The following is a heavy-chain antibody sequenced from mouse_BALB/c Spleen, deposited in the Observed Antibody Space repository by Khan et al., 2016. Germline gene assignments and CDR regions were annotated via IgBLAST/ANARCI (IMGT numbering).Heavy chain of an antibody. CDR1: GYTFRSYW. CDR3: ARRRDYGSSPAWFAY. CDR2: ILPGGGTT. J-gene: IGHJ3*01. V-gene: IGHV1-9*01. Sequence: QVQLQQSGAELMKPGASVKISCKATGYTFRSYWIAWVKQRPGHGLEWIGEILPGGGTTNYNEKFQGKAIFTADSSSNTAYMQFSSLTSEDSAVYYCARRRDYGSSPAWFAYWGQGTLVTVSA. D-gene: IGHD1-1*01.